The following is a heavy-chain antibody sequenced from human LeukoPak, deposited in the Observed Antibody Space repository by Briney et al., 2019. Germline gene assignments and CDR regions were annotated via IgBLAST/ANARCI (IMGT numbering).Heavy chain of an antibody. CDR1: GDSFSSNSAA. V-gene: IGHV6-1*01. CDR3: ARGRRGTAAAFNWFDP. J-gene: IGHJ5*02. Sequence: NRSQTLSLTCAISGDSFSSNSAAWHWLRQSPSRGLEWLARTYYRSKLYNDYAVSVKSRITINPDTSKNQFSLQLNSVTPEDTAVYYCARGRRGTAAAFNWFDPWGQGTLVTVSS. D-gene: IGHD6-13*01. CDR2: TYYRSKLYN.